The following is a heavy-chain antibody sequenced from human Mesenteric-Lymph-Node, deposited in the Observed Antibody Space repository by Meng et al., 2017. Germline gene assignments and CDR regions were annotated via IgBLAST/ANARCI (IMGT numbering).Heavy chain of an antibody. V-gene: IGHV3-30*04. CDR2: ISYDGSNK. CDR3: ARGSRWLVSLPNNWFDP. D-gene: IGHD6-19*01. Sequence: GGSLRLSCAASGFTFSGYAMHWVRQAPGKGLEWVAVISYDGSNKYYADSVKGRFTISRDNAKNSLYLQMNSLRAEDTAVYYCARGSRWLVSLPNNWFDPWGRGTLVTVSS. CDR1: GFTFSGYA. J-gene: IGHJ5*02.